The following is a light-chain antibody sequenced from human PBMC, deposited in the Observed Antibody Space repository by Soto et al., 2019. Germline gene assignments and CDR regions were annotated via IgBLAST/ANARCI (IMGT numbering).Light chain of an antibody. CDR3: QQYSVYWT. CDR2: DAS. J-gene: IGKJ1*01. CDR1: QRVGTR. Sequence: DIQMTQSPSSLSASVGDRVTIICRASQRVGTRLACYQQKAEKAPKVLIYDASSWAGGVPSRFAGSGSGTEFTLTINSLQPDDFATYYCQQYSVYWTFGQGTKVDNK. V-gene: IGKV1-5*02.